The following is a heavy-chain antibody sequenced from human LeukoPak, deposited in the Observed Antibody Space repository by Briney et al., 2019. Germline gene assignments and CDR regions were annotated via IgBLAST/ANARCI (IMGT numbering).Heavy chain of an antibody. Sequence: SVKVSCKASGGTFSSYAISWVRQAPGQGLEWMGGIIPIFGTANYAQKFQGRVTITTDESTSTAYMELSSLRSEDTAVYYCTRDTQYSSSWYGFDYWGQGTLVTVSS. D-gene: IGHD6-13*01. CDR2: IIPIFGTA. V-gene: IGHV1-69*05. CDR3: TRDTQYSSSWYGFDY. CDR1: GGTFSSYA. J-gene: IGHJ4*02.